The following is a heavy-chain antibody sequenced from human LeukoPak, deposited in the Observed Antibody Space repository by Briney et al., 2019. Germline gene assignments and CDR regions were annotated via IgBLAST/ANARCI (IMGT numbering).Heavy chain of an antibody. CDR3: ARGYCSGGSCYSYYYYNYMDV. J-gene: IGHJ6*03. D-gene: IGHD2-15*01. Sequence: GGSLRLSCAASGFTFSDYYMSWVRQAPGKGLEWVAFIRYDGNNKYYADSVKGRFTISRDNSKNTLYLQMSSLRAEDTAVYYCARGYCSGGSCYSYYYYNYMDVWGKGTTVTVSS. CDR2: IRYDGNNK. CDR1: GFTFSDYY. V-gene: IGHV3-30*02.